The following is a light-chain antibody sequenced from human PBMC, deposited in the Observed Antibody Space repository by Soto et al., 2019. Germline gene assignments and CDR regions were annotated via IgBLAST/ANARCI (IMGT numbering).Light chain of an antibody. CDR2: SNN. CDR1: SSNIGSNT. CDR3: AAWDDSLNGPGYV. Sequence: QPLLTQPPSASGTPWQRVTISCSGSSSNIGSNTVNWYQQLPGTAPKLLIYSNNQRPSGVPDRFSGSKSGTSASLAISELQSEDEADYYCAAWDDSLNGPGYVFGTGNKVTVL. J-gene: IGLJ1*01. V-gene: IGLV1-44*01.